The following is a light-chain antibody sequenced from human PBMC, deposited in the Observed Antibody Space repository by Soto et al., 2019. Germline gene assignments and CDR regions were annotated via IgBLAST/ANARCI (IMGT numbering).Light chain of an antibody. Sequence: QSVLTQPTSVSGAPGQRVTISCTGSSSNIGAGYDVHWYQQLPGTAHKLLIYGNSNRPSGVPDRFSGSKSGTSASLAITGLRAEDEADYYCQSYDSSLSGWVFGGGTKLTVL. CDR1: SSNIGAGYD. J-gene: IGLJ3*02. CDR3: QSYDSSLSGWV. V-gene: IGLV1-40*01. CDR2: GNS.